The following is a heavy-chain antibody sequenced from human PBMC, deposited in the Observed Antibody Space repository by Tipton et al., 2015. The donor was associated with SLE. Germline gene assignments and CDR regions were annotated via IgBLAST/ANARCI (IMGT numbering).Heavy chain of an antibody. D-gene: IGHD5-18*01. CDR2: IDPSDSYT. Sequence: VQLVQSGAEVKKPGESLKISCQGSGYSFSSYWIAWLRQMPGKGLEWMGRIDPSDSYTNYSPSFQGHVTISADKSISTAYLQWSSLKASDTAMYYCARGGYSYGSYSDLYWGQGTLVTVSS. J-gene: IGHJ4*02. V-gene: IGHV5-10-1*01. CDR1: GYSFSSYW. CDR3: ARGGYSYGSYSDLY.